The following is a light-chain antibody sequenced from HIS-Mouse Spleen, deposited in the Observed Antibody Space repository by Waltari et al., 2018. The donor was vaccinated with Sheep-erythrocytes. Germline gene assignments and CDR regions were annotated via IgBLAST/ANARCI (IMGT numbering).Light chain of an antibody. Sequence: QSALTQPASVSGSPGQSITISCTGTSSDVGGYNYVSWYQQHPGKAPKLMIYEVSNRPSGVYNRFTGSTSGNTASLTISGLQAEDEADYYCSSYTSSSTYVFGTGTKVTVL. J-gene: IGLJ1*01. CDR3: SSYTSSSTYV. CDR1: SSDVGGYNY. CDR2: EVS. V-gene: IGLV2-14*01.